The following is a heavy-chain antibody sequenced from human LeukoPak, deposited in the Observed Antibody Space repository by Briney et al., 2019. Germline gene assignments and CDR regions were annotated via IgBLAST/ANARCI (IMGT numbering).Heavy chain of an antibody. CDR3: ARTRLGNWFDP. Sequence: ASVKVSCKASGYTFSNYYMHWVRQAPGQGLEWVGIINPSGGSTTYAQKFQGRVTMTRDMSTNTVYMDLSSLRSEDTALYYCARTRLGNWFDPWGQGTLVTVSS. CDR2: INPSGGST. D-gene: IGHD6-19*01. J-gene: IGHJ5*02. V-gene: IGHV1-46*01. CDR1: GYTFSNYY.